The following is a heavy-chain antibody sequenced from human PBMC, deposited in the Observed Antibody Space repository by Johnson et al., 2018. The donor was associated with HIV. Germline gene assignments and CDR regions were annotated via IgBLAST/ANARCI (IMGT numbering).Heavy chain of an antibody. D-gene: IGHD1-14*01. V-gene: IGHV3-9*01. CDR2: ISWNSGSI. CDR1: GFTFDDYA. Sequence: VQLMESGGGLVQPGRSLRLSCAASGFTFDDYAMHWVRLAPGKGLEWVSGISWNSGSIDYADSVKGRFTISRDNAKDSLFLQMNTLRAEDTALYYCAKESDHFDAVASDVWGQGTMVTVSS. CDR3: AKESDHFDAVASDV. J-gene: IGHJ3*01.